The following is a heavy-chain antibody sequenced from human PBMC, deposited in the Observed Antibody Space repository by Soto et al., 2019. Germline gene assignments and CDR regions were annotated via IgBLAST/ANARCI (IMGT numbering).Heavy chain of an antibody. V-gene: IGHV1-69*01. Sequence: QVQLVQSGAEVKKPGSSVKVSCKASGGTFSSYAISWVRQAPGQGLEWMGGIIPIFGTANYAQKFQGRVTITADESTSTAYMELSSLRSVDTAVYYCARGSRTIFGVVIPNYYYYGMDVWGQGTTVTVSS. CDR2: IIPIFGTA. J-gene: IGHJ6*02. D-gene: IGHD3-3*01. CDR3: ARGSRTIFGVVIPNYYYYGMDV. CDR1: GGTFSSYA.